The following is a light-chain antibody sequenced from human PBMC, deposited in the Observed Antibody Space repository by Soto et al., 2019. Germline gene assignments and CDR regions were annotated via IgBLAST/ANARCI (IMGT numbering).Light chain of an antibody. CDR2: GAS. CDR3: QQYGSSPPT. J-gene: IGKJ5*01. CDR1: QSVSSSY. V-gene: IGKV3-20*01. Sequence: EIVWTPSPGTLSLSPGERATLFCRASQSVSSSYLAWYQQKPGQAPRLLIYGASSRATGIPDRFSGSGSGTDFTLTISRLEPEDFAVYYCQQYGSSPPTCGQGTRLAIK.